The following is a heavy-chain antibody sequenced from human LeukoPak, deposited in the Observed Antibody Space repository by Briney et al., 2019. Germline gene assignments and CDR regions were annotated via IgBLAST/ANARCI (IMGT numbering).Heavy chain of an antibody. D-gene: IGHD2-15*01. CDR2: INPSGGST. V-gene: IGHV1-46*01. CDR1: GGTFSSYA. Sequence: ASVKVSCKASGGTFSSYAISWVRQAPGQGLEWMGIINPSGGSTSYAQKFQGRVTMTRDMSTSTVYMELSSLRSEDTAVYYCARDRGIGYCSGGSCGWFDPWGQGTLVTVSS. J-gene: IGHJ5*02. CDR3: ARDRGIGYCSGGSCGWFDP.